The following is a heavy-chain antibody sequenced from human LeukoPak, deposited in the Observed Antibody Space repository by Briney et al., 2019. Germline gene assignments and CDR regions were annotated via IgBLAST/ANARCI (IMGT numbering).Heavy chain of an antibody. Sequence: ASVKVSCKASGYTFTGYYMHWVRQAPGQGLEWMGWINPNSGGTNYAQKFQGRVTMTRDTSISTAYMELSRLRSDDTAVYYCARDFGDCSSTSCPGAFDIWGQGTMVTVSS. CDR2: INPNSGGT. V-gene: IGHV1-2*02. CDR3: ARDFGDCSSTSCPGAFDI. D-gene: IGHD2-2*01. J-gene: IGHJ3*02. CDR1: GYTFTGYY.